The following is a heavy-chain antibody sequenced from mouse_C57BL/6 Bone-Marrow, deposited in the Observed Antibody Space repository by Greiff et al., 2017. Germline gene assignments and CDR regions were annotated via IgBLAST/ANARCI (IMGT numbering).Heavy chain of an antibody. CDR1: GYTFTTYP. CDR2: FHPYDNDT. Sequence: QVQLKEPGAELVKPGASVKMSCKASGYTFTTYPIEWMKQNHGKSLEWIGNFHPYDNDTKYNQKFKGKDTLTVEKSSSTVYLELSRLTSEDSAVYYCARGCNNEGYYFDYWGQGTTLTVSS. V-gene: IGHV1-47*01. J-gene: IGHJ2*01. D-gene: IGHD1-3*01. CDR3: ARGCNNEGYYFDY.